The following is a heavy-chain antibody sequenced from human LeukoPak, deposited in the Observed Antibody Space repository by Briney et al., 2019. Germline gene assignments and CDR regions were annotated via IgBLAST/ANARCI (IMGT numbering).Heavy chain of an antibody. CDR2: IIDDGHTT. CDR1: GFTFSSYA. CDR3: AKYGGHPLPHYYLDY. V-gene: IGHV3-23*01. D-gene: IGHD3-16*01. Sequence: GGSLRLSCAASGFTFSSYAMSWVRQAPGKGLEWVSLIIDDGHTTSYVGSVKGRFAISRDNSKNPLFLQMNSLRAEDTAVYYCAKYGGHPLPHYYLDYWGQGTQVTVSS. J-gene: IGHJ4*02.